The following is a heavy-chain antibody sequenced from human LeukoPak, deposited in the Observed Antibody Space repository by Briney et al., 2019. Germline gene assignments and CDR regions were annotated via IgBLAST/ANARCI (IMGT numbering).Heavy chain of an antibody. V-gene: IGHV4-39*06. J-gene: IGHJ4*02. D-gene: IGHD1-26*01. CDR3: AREVGDYGDY. Sequence: SETLSLTCTVSGGSISSSSYYWGWIRQPPGKGLEWIGSIYYTGNTYYNPPFKSRVTISVDTSKNHFPLKLTSVTAADTAVYYCAREVGDYGDYWGQGTLVTVSS. CDR1: GGSISSSSYY. CDR2: IYYTGNT.